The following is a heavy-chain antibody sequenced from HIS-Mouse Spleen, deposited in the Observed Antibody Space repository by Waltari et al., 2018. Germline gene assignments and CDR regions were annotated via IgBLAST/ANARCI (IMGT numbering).Heavy chain of an antibody. V-gene: IGHV4-39*07. Sequence: QLQLQESGPGLVKPSETLSLTCPVPGGPISSSRYYLGWIRPPPGKGLEWIGSIYYSGSTYYNPSLKSRVTISVDTSKNQFSLKLSSVTAADTAVYYCAREIPYSSSWYDWYFDLWGRGTLVTVSS. CDR2: IYYSGST. CDR1: GGPISSSRYY. D-gene: IGHD6-13*01. CDR3: AREIPYSSSWYDWYFDL. J-gene: IGHJ2*01.